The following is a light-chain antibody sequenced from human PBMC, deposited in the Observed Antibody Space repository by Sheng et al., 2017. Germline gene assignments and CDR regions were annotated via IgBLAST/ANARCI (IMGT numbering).Light chain of an antibody. V-gene: IGKV1-33*01. CDR1: QDIDNH. CDR3: QQYEDLPPFK. CDR2: EAS. Sequence: DIQLTQSPTSLSASEGDRVTITCQASQDIDNHLNWYQQKPGKAPKLLIYEASNLGTGVPSRFTGSGSGTDFRLVISSLQPEDFATYYCQQYEDLPPFKFGPGTKLDFK. J-gene: IGKJ3*01.